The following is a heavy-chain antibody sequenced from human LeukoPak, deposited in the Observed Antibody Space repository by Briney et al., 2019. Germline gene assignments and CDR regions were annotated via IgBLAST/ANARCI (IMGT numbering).Heavy chain of an antibody. CDR3: NSGAVY. D-gene: IGHD4-23*01. Sequence: GGSLRLSCAASGFIFSSYWMSWVRQAPGKGLEWVANIKQDGSEKYYVDSVKGRFTISRDNAKNSLYLQMNSLRAEDTAVYYCNSGAVYWGQGTLVTVSS. CDR1: GFIFSSYW. CDR2: IKQDGSEK. V-gene: IGHV3-7*01. J-gene: IGHJ4*02.